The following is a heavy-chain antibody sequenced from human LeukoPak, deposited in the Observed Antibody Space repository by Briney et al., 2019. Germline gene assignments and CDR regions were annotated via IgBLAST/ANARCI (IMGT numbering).Heavy chain of an antibody. CDR2: IYSGGST. D-gene: IGHD6-19*01. J-gene: IGHJ6*03. CDR3: ARGMKYSTGWYYMDV. Sequence: GGSLRLSCAASGFSVSSNYMNWVRQAPGKGLEWVSVIYSGGSTYYADSVKGRFTVSRDNSKNTLYLQMNSLRAEDTAVYYCARGMKYSTGWYYMDVWGKGTTVTISS. V-gene: IGHV3-53*01. CDR1: GFSVSSNY.